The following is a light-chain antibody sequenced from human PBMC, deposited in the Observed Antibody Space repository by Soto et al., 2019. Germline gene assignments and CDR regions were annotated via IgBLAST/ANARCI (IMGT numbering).Light chain of an antibody. Sequence: QLVLTQSPSASASLGASVKLTCTLSTGHSSYAIAWHQQQPEKGPRYLMKLNNDGSHSKGDGIPDRFSGSSSGAERYLTISSLQSEDEADYYFQTWGTDVVFGGGTKLTVL. CDR2: LNNDGSH. V-gene: IGLV4-69*01. CDR1: TGHSSYA. J-gene: IGLJ2*01. CDR3: QTWGTDVV.